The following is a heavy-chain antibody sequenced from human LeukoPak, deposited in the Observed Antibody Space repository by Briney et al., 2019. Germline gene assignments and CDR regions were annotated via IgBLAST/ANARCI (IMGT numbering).Heavy chain of an antibody. J-gene: IGHJ4*02. CDR1: GYTLTELS. Sequence: ASVKVSCKVSGYTLTELSMHWVRQAPGKGLEWMGGFDPEDGETIYAQKFQGRVTMTEDTSTDTAYMELSSLRSEDTAVYYCATYQYYGSGSSLDYWGQGTLATVSS. CDR3: ATYQYYGSGSSLDY. CDR2: FDPEDGET. V-gene: IGHV1-24*01. D-gene: IGHD3-10*01.